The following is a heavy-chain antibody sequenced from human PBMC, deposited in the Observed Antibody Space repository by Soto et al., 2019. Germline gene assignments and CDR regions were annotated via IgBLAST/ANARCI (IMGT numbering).Heavy chain of an antibody. J-gene: IGHJ5*01. CDR2: ISSSGSST. Sequence: EVQLLESGGGLVQPGGSLRLSCATSGFTFTDYSMSWVRQAPGKGLEWVAAISSSGSSTPYEDSVKGRFTIARDNSKNTLFLQVNSLGVEDTAVYYCVKCGSGCLHYWFDSWGQGTLVIVSS. CDR3: VKCGSGCLHYWFDS. CDR1: GFTFTDYS. D-gene: IGHD6-19*01. V-gene: IGHV3-23*01.